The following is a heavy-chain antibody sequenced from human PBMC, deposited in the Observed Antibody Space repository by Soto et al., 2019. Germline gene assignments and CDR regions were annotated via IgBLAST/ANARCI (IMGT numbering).Heavy chain of an antibody. CDR3: ARTRGVYCSGGSCYSGLDPFDY. D-gene: IGHD2-15*01. CDR2: IYYSGST. J-gene: IGHJ4*02. V-gene: IGHV4-30-4*01. CDR1: GGSISSGDYY. Sequence: PSETLSLTCTVSGGSISSGDYYWSWIRQPPGKGLEWIGYIYYSGSTYYNPSLKSRVTISVDTSKNQFSLKLSSVTAADTAVYYCARTRGVYCSGGSCYSGLDPFDYWGQGTLVTVSS.